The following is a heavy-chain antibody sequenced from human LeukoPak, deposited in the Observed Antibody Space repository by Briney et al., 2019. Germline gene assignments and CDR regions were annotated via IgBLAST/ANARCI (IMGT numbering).Heavy chain of an antibody. J-gene: IGHJ6*03. CDR1: GFTFYEYA. CDR2: ISWNSGNI. V-gene: IGHV3-9*01. CDR3: AKVAYCGATFFYYMDV. D-gene: IGHD2/OR15-2a*01. Sequence: QTGGSLRLSCAGSGFTFYEYAIHWARQTPGKGLEWVSGISWNSGNIAYADFVGGRFTISRDNAKNSLSLQMNSLSDEDTAVYYCAKVAYCGATFFYYMDVWGKGTTVTVSS.